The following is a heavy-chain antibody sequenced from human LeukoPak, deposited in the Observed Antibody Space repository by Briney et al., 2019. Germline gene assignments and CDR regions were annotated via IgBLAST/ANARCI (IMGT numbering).Heavy chain of an antibody. CDR1: GFTFSSYA. J-gene: IGHJ4*02. V-gene: IGHV3-23*01. CDR2: ISDDFGT. D-gene: IGHD3-22*01. CDR3: ARKHYYDSSGFFPPMDY. Sequence: PGGSLRLSCAASGFTFSSYAMSFLRRAPGEGLEWVSAISDDFGTYHADSVKGRFTISRDNSKNTLYLQMNSLRAEDTAVYYCARKHYYDSSGFFPPMDYWGQGTLVTVSS.